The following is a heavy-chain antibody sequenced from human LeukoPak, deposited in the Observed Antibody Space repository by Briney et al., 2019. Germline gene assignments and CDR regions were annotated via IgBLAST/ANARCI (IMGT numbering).Heavy chain of an antibody. CDR2: IYWDDDK. Sequence: SGPTLVNPTQTLTLTCTFSGFSLSTSGVGVGWIRQPPGKALEWLALIYWDDDKRYSPSLKSRLTITKDTSKNQVVLTMTNMDPVDTATYCCAHYCSSTSCYGLFDYWGQGTLVTVSS. D-gene: IGHD2-2*01. CDR3: AHYCSSTSCYGLFDY. J-gene: IGHJ4*02. CDR1: GFSLSTSGVG. V-gene: IGHV2-5*02.